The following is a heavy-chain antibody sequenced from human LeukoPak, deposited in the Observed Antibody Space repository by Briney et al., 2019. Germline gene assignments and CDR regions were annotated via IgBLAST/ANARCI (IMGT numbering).Heavy chain of an antibody. CDR3: ARDGYPAVY. V-gene: IGHV3-21*01. D-gene: IGHD6-25*01. CDR1: GFTFSSYT. J-gene: IGHJ4*02. Sequence: GGSLRLSCAASGFTFSSYTMNWVRQAPGEGLEWVSSISGSGNYIYYADSVKGRFTISRDSAKNSLYLQMNSLRAEDTAVYYCARDGYPAVYWGQGTLVTVSS. CDR2: ISGSGNYI.